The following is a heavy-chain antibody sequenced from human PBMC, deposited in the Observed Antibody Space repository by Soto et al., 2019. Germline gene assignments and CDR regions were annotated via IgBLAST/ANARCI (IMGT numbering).Heavy chain of an antibody. Sequence: PGGSLRLSCAASGFTSSSYNMNWVRQAPGKGLEWVSSISSSSSYIYYADSVKGRFTISRDNAKNSLYLQMNSLRAEDTAVYYCARDQVAGTYFDYWGQGTLVTVSS. J-gene: IGHJ4*02. D-gene: IGHD6-19*01. CDR2: ISSSSSYI. CDR3: ARDQVAGTYFDY. CDR1: GFTSSSYN. V-gene: IGHV3-21*01.